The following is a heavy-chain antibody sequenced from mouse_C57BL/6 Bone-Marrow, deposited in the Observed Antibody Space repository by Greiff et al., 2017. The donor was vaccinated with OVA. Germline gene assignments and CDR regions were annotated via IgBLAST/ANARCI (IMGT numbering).Heavy chain of an antibody. V-gene: IGHV10-3*01. CDR3: VRDQDYYVRFDV. CDR2: IRSKSSNSAT. CDR1: GFTFNTYA. Sequence: EVQRVESGGGLVQPKGSLKLSCAASGFTFNTYAMHWVRQAPGKGLEWVARIRSKSSNSATYYADSVKDTLTISRDDSQSMLYRQMNNLKTEDTAMYYCVRDQDYYVRFDVWGTGTTVTVSS. D-gene: IGHD1-1*01. J-gene: IGHJ1*03.